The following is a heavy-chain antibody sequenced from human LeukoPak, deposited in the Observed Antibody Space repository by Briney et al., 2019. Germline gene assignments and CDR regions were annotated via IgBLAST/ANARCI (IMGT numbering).Heavy chain of an antibody. D-gene: IGHD3-10*01. V-gene: IGHV3-48*03. J-gene: IGHJ4*02. Sequence: PGGSLRLSCAASGFTFSTYEMNWVRQAPGKGLEWISYISSSGGSTYYADSVKGRFTISRDNAKNSLYLQMDSLRADDTAVYYCGIGDFWGQGPLATVSS. CDR2: ISSSGGST. CDR1: GFTFSTYE. CDR3: GIGDF.